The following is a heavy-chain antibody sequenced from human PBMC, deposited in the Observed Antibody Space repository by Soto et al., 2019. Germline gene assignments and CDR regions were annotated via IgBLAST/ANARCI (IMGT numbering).Heavy chain of an antibody. CDR2: IIPILGIA. Sequence: SVKVSCKASGGTFSSYTISWVRQAPGQGLEWMGRIIPILGIANYAQKFQGRVTITADKSTSTAYMELSSLRSEDTAVYYCAREPTYYDFWSGSPGGFDPWGKGTLVTVSS. J-gene: IGHJ5*02. V-gene: IGHV1-69*04. D-gene: IGHD3-3*01. CDR3: AREPTYYDFWSGSPGGFDP. CDR1: GGTFSSYT.